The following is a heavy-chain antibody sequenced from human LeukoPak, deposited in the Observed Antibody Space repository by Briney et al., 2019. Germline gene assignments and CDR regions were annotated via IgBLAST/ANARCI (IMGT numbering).Heavy chain of an antibody. D-gene: IGHD5-12*01. J-gene: IGHJ4*02. CDR2: IDYSGAYT. CDR1: GFIFSNYA. V-gene: IGHV3-23*01. CDR3: AKVVSGYHFDY. Sequence: PGGSLRLSCAASGFIFSNYAMSWVRQAPGKGLEWVSTIDYSGAYTYYADSVKGRFTISRDNSKNTLYMQMNSLRAEDTAIYYCAKVVSGYHFDYWGQGTLVTVSS.